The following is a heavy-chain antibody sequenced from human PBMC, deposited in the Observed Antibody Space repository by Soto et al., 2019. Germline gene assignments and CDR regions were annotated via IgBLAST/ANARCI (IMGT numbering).Heavy chain of an antibody. J-gene: IGHJ6*02. D-gene: IGHD6-6*01. V-gene: IGHV4-34*01. CDR2: INHSGST. Sequence: SETLSLTCAVYGGSFSGYYWSWIRQPPGKGLEWIGEINHSGSTNYNPSLKSRVTISVDTSKNQFSLKLSSVTAADTAVYYCARSSIAARFYYYYYGMDVWAQGTTVTVSS. CDR1: GGSFSGYY. CDR3: ARSSIAARFYYYYYGMDV.